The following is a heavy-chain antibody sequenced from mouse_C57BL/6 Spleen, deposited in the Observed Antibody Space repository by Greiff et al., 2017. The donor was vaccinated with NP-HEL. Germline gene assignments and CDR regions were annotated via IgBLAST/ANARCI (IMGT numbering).Heavy chain of an antibody. CDR1: GYSFTDYN. D-gene: IGHD1-1*01. CDR3: ARGLYGSSYVGAMDY. CDR2: INPNYGTT. V-gene: IGHV1-39*01. J-gene: IGHJ4*01. Sequence: VQLQQSGPELVKPGASVKISCKASGYSFTDYNMNWVKQSNGKSLEWIGVINPNYGTTSYNQKFKGKATLTVDQSSSTAYMQLNSLTSEDSAVYYCARGLYGSSYVGAMDYWGQGTSVTVSA.